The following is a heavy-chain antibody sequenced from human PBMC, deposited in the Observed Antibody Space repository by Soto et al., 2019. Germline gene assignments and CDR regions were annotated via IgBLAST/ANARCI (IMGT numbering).Heavy chain of an antibody. V-gene: IGHV3-23*01. Sequence: GGSLRLSCAASGFTFSSYAMSWVRQAPGKGLEWVSAISGRGGSTYYADSVKGRFTISRDNSKNTLYLQMNSLGAEDTAVYYCAKDILSYDILTGYYFDYWGQGTLVTVSS. CDR1: GFTFSSYA. D-gene: IGHD3-9*01. CDR2: ISGRGGST. J-gene: IGHJ4*02. CDR3: AKDILSYDILTGYYFDY.